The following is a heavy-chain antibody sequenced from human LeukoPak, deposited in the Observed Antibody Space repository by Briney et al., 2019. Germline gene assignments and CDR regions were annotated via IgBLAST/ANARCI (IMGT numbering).Heavy chain of an antibody. CDR3: ARELLPAVTEGRFDP. J-gene: IGHJ5*02. V-gene: IGHV1-2*02. D-gene: IGHD2-2*01. CDR1: GYTFTGYY. Sequence: GASVKVSCKASGYTFTGYYMHWVRQAPGQGLEWMGWINPNSGGTKYAQKFQGRVTMTRDTSISTAYMELSSLTSDDTAVYYCARELLPAVTEGRFDPWGQGTLVTVSS. CDR2: INPNSGGT.